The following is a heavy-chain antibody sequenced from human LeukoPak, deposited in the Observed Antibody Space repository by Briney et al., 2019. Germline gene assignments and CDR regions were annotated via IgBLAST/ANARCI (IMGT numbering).Heavy chain of an antibody. CDR1: DSALTAYG. CDR2: IKSDGSIT. V-gene: IGHV3-74*01. Sequence: PGGPRRPSGTAPDSALTAYGSDGFAQAPGKGLVWVSRIKSDGSITEYADSVKGRFTISRDNAKNTLYLQMNSLRAEDTAVYYCARDLPYRGIDYWGQGTLVTVSS. D-gene: IGHD1-26*01. J-gene: IGHJ4*02. CDR3: ARDLPYRGIDY.